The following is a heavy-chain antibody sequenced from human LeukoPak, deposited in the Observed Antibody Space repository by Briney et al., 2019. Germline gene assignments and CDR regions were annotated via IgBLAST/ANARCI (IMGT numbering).Heavy chain of an antibody. J-gene: IGHJ3*02. Sequence: GGSLRLSCAGSGFAFGTYAMSWVRQAPGKGLEWVSHINSGSSTIYYADSVKGRFTISRDNAGNSLYLHMNSLRAEDTAVYYCARVLLERPGIDSFDMWGQGTMVTVSS. CDR3: ARVLLERPGIDSFDM. V-gene: IGHV3-48*01. D-gene: IGHD1-1*01. CDR1: GFAFGTYA. CDR2: INSGSSTI.